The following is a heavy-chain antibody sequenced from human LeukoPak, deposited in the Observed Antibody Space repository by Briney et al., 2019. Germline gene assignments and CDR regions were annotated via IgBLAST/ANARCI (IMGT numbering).Heavy chain of an antibody. D-gene: IGHD3-3*01. CDR2: IGTAGDT. Sequence: GGSLRLSCAASGFTFSSYDMHWVRQATGKGLEWVSAIGTAGDTYYSGSVKGRFTISRENAKNSLYLQMNSLRAEDTAVYYCARVKSGYYGPSFDIWGQGRMVTVSS. V-gene: IGHV3-13*01. CDR1: GFTFSSYD. J-gene: IGHJ3*02. CDR3: ARVKSGYYGPSFDI.